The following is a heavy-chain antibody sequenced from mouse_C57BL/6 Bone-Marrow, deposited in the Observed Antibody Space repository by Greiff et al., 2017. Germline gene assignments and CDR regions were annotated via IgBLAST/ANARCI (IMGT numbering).Heavy chain of an antibody. CDR2: IDPENGDT. CDR3: TTDYDYDEDY. Sequence: EVQRVESGAELVRPGASVKLSCTASGFNIKDDYMHWVKQRPEQGLEWIGWIDPENGDTEYASKFQGKATITADTSSTPAYLQLSSLTSEDTADYYLTTDYDYDEDYWGQGTTLTVSS. V-gene: IGHV14-4*01. CDR1: GFNIKDDY. J-gene: IGHJ2*01. D-gene: IGHD2-4*01.